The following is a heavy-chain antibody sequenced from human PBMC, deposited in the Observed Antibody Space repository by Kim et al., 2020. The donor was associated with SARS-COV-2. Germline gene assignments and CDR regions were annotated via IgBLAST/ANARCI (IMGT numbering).Heavy chain of an antibody. Sequence: GGSLRLSCSASGFTFSSYGMHWVRQAPGKGLEWVAVISYDGSNKYYADSVKGRFTISRDNSKNTLYLQMNSLRAEDTAVYYCAKPLSGSYYSSFDYWGQGTLVTVSS. CDR3: AKPLSGSYYSSFDY. V-gene: IGHV3-30*18. J-gene: IGHJ4*02. CDR2: ISYDGSNK. D-gene: IGHD3-10*01. CDR1: GFTFSSYG.